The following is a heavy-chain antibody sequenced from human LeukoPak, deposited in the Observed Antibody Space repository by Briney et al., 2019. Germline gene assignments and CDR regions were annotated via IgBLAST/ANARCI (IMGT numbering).Heavy chain of an antibody. J-gene: IGHJ4*02. CDR1: GGSFSGYY. D-gene: IGHD4-23*01. CDR2: INHSGST. CDR3: ATEPRRWYGRFDY. Sequence: SETLSLTCAVYGGSFSGYYWSWIRQPPGKGLEWIGEINHSGSTNYNPSLKSRVTISVDTSKNQFSLKLSSVTAADTAVYYCATEPRRWYGRFDYWGQGTLVTVSS. V-gene: IGHV4-34*01.